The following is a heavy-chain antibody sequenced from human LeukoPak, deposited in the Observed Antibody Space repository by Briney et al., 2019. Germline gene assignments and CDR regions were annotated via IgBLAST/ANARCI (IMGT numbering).Heavy chain of an antibody. CDR3: ARSPLVVPAARQDYYYYYMDV. Sequence: ASVKVSCKASGYTFTGYYMHWVRQAPGQGLEWMGWINRNSGGTNYAQKFQGRVTMTRDTSISTAYVELSRLRSDDTAVYYCARSPLVVPAARQDYYYYYMDVWGKGTTVTVSS. CDR2: INRNSGGT. CDR1: GYTFTGYY. J-gene: IGHJ6*03. D-gene: IGHD2-2*01. V-gene: IGHV1-2*02.